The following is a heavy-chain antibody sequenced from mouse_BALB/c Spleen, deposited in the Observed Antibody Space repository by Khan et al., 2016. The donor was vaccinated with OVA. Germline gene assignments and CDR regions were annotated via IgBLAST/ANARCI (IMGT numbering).Heavy chain of an antibody. CDR3: ARFHGGY. V-gene: IGHV9-3-1*01. CDR1: GYTFTDYV. J-gene: IGHJ2*01. Sequence: QIQLVQSGPELKKPGETVKISCKASGYTFTDYVMNWVKQAPGKGLRWMGWINTYTGEPTYADDFKGRIAFSFVTSASTAYLLINNLKNEHTSTIFVARFHGGYWGQGTTLTVSS. CDR2: INTYTGEP.